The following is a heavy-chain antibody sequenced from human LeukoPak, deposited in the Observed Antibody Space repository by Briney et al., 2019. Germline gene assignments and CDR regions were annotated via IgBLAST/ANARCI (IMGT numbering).Heavy chain of an antibody. J-gene: IGHJ6*03. CDR3: AKLQAQNYDFWSGDNYYYYYYMDV. D-gene: IGHD3-3*01. V-gene: IGHV3-53*01. CDR2: IYSGGST. CDR1: GFTVSSNY. Sequence: GGSLRLSCAASGFTVSSNYMSWVRQAPGKGLEWVSVIYSGGSTYYADSVKGRFTISRDNSKNTLYLQMNSLRAEDTAVYYCAKLQAQNYDFWSGDNYYYYYYMDVWGKGTTVTVSS.